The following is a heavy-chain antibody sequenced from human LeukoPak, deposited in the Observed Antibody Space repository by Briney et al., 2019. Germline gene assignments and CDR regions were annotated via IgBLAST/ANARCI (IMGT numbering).Heavy chain of an antibody. Sequence: GGCLRLSCAASGFTFISYWMSWVRQAPGKGLEWVANIKQDGSEKYYVDSVKGRFTISRDNAKNSLYLQMNSLRAEDTAVYYCARTSRSGWTSWYFDLWGRGTLVTVSS. D-gene: IGHD6-19*01. J-gene: IGHJ2*01. V-gene: IGHV3-7*01. CDR2: IKQDGSEK. CDR1: GFTFISYW. CDR3: ARTSRSGWTSWYFDL.